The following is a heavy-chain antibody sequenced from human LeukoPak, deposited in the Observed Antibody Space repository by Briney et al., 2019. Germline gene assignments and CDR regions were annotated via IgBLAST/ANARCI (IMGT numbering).Heavy chain of an antibody. D-gene: IGHD3-10*01. V-gene: IGHV4-34*01. CDR1: GFTFSSYW. Sequence: GSLRLSCAASGFTFSSYWMSWIRQPPGKGLEWIGEINHSGSTNYNPSLKSRVTISVDTSKNQFSLKLSSVTAADTAVYYCARRPAGSGRRHYYYYYMDVWGKGTTVTISS. CDR2: INHSGST. CDR3: ARRPAGSGRRHYYYYYMDV. J-gene: IGHJ6*03.